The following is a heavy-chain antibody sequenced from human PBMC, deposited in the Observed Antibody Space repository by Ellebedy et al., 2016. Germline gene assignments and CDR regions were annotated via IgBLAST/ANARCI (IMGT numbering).Heavy chain of an antibody. CDR3: ASYGGDSGRFDY. Sequence: SETLSLTCTVSDGAMKYYYWSWVRQSPGKGLEWIGYIFYKGITNYNPSLKSRATISIDTSKNQFSLKLSSVTAADTAVYFCASYGGDSGRFDYWGHGTLVTVSS. CDR1: DGAMKYYY. V-gene: IGHV4-59*01. J-gene: IGHJ5*01. D-gene: IGHD2-21*02. CDR2: IFYKGIT.